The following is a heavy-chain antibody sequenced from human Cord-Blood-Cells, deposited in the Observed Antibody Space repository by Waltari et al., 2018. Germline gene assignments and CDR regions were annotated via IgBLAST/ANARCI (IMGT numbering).Heavy chain of an antibody. CDR3: AIYDSSGYYFDY. CDR2: IYYSGST. D-gene: IGHD3-22*01. CDR1: GGSISSSSYS. Sequence: QLQLQESGPGLVKPSETLSLTCTVSGGSISSSSYSWGWIRQPPGKGLEWIGSIYYSGSTYYNPSLKSRVTISVDTSKNQFSLKLSSVTAADTAVYYCAIYDSSGYYFDYWGQGTLVTVSS. J-gene: IGHJ4*02. V-gene: IGHV4-39*01.